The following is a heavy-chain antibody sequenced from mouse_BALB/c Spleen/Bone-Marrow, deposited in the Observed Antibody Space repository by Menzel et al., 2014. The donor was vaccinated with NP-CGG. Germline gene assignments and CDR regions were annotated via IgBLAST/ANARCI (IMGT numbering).Heavy chain of an antibody. CDR2: INPGSGGT. CDR3: ARRELGEFDY. Sequence: VKPMESGAELVRPGTSVKVSCKASGYAFTNYLIEWVKQRPGQGLEWIGVINPGSGGTNYNEKFKGKATLTADKSSSTAYMQLSSLTSDDSAVYFCARRELGEFDYWGQGTTLTVSS. CDR1: GYAFTNYL. V-gene: IGHV1-54*01. D-gene: IGHD4-1*01. J-gene: IGHJ2*01.